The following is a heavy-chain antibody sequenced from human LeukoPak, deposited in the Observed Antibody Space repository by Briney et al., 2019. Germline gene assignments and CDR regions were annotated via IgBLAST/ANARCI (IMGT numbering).Heavy chain of an antibody. CDR2: ISGSGGIT. J-gene: IGHJ4*02. Sequence: PGGSLRLSCAASKFSFNFFAMSWVRQAPGKGLEWVSSISGSGGITYYADSVKGRFTISRDNSKNTLYLQMNSLRGEDTAVYYCAKCSRGDGYPLKNYFGSWGQGTLVTVSS. CDR3: AKCSRGDGYPLKNYFGS. D-gene: IGHD5-24*01. CDR1: KFSFNFFA. V-gene: IGHV3-23*01.